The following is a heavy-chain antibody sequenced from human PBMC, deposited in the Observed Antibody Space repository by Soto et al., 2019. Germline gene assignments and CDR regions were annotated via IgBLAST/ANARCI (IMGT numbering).Heavy chain of an antibody. D-gene: IGHD6-19*01. CDR1: GFTFSSYA. Sequence: PVGSLRLSCAASGFTFSSYAMSWVRQAPGKGLEWVSAISGSGGSTYYADSVKGRFTISRDNSKNTLYLQMNSLRAEDTAVYYCAKSKAGYSSGWYWYYFDYWGQGTLVTVSS. V-gene: IGHV3-23*01. CDR2: ISGSGGST. J-gene: IGHJ4*02. CDR3: AKSKAGYSSGWYWYYFDY.